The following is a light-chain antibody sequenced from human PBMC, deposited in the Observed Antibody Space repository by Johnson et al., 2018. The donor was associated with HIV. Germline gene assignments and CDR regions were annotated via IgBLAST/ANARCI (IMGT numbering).Light chain of an antibody. J-gene: IGLJ1*01. CDR2: ENN. V-gene: IGLV1-51*02. Sequence: QSVLTQPPSVSAAPEEKVTISCSGSSSNIGNNYVSWYQHLPGTAPRLLIYENNKRPSGIPDRFSCSKSGTSATLGITVLQTGDEADYYCGTWDSSLSAYVFGTGTKVTVL. CDR3: GTWDSSLSAYV. CDR1: SSNIGNNY.